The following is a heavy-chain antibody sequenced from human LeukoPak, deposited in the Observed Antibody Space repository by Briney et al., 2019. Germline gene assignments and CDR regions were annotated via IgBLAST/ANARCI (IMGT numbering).Heavy chain of an antibody. CDR2: INHSGST. CDR3: ARGLFTMGYYYYMDV. V-gene: IGHV4-34*01. Sequence: AGGSLRLSCGASRFTFSNYAMTWIRQPPGKGLEWIGEINHSGSTNYNPSLKSRVTISVDTSKNQFSLKLSSVTAADTAVYYCARGLFTMGYYYYMDVWGKGTTVTVSS. D-gene: IGHD2-2*01. CDR1: RFTFSNYA. J-gene: IGHJ6*03.